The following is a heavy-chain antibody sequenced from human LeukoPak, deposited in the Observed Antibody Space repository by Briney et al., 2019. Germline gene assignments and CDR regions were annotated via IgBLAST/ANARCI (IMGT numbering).Heavy chain of an antibody. CDR3: ARSSFRITIFGVVLNDAFDI. CDR1: GFTVSSNY. V-gene: IGHV3-66*01. Sequence: PGGSLRLSCAASGFTVSSNYMSWVRQAPGKGLEWVSVIYSGGSTYYADSVKGRFTISRDNSKSTLYLQMNSLRAEDTAVYYCARSSFRITIFGVVLNDAFDIWGQGTMVTVSS. J-gene: IGHJ3*02. CDR2: IYSGGST. D-gene: IGHD3-3*01.